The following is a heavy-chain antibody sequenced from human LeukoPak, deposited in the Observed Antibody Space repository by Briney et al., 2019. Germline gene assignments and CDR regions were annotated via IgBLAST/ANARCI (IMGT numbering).Heavy chain of an antibody. V-gene: IGHV4-59*01. CDR2: IYYSGST. Sequence: SETLSLTCTVSGGSISSYYWSWIRKPPGKGLEWIGYIYYSGSTNYNPSPKRRVTISVDKSKNQSSLKLSSVNAADTAVYYCARGSGRYGFWGQGTLVTVSS. CDR1: GGSISSYY. CDR3: ARGSGRYGF. J-gene: IGHJ4*02. D-gene: IGHD1-26*01.